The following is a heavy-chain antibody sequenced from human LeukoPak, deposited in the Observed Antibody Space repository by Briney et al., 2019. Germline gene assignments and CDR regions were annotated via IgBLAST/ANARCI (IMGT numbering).Heavy chain of an antibody. CDR2: IRFDGSDK. CDR1: GFTFSSYG. V-gene: IGHV3-30*02. CDR3: AKAYSYYFDY. Sequence: GGSLRLSCAASGFTFSSYGMHWVRQAPGKGLEWVTFIRFDGSDKYYEDPLKGRFTISRDNSKNTLYLQMNSLRAEDTAAYYCAKAYSYYFDYWGQRTLVTVSS. D-gene: IGHD2-21*01. J-gene: IGHJ4*02.